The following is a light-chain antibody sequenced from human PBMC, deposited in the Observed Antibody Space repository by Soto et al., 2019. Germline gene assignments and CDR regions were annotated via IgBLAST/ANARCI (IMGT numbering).Light chain of an antibody. J-gene: IGLJ1*01. V-gene: IGLV1-40*01. CDR1: SSNIGAGYD. CDR3: ATWDDFLSGYV. Sequence: QSVLTQPPSVSGAPGQRVTISCTGSSSNIGAGYDVHWYQQLPGTAPKLLIYGNSNRPSGVPDRFSGSKSGTSASLAISGLRSEDEADYYCATWDDFLSGYVFGTGTKVTVL. CDR2: GNS.